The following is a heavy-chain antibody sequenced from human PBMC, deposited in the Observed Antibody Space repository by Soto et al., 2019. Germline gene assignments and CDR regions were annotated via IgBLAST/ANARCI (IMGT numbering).Heavy chain of an antibody. CDR3: ARDSCSGGICYSAPFDI. CDR2: INAGNGNT. J-gene: IGHJ3*02. D-gene: IGHD2-15*01. V-gene: IGHV1-3*01. Sequence: PAEISCEACGETFSSSVMPWVLHETGQRLEWMGWINAGNGNTQYSQKFQGRVTITRDTSASTAYMELSSLRSEGTAVYYCARDSCSGGICYSAPFDIWGRGTVVTVSS. CDR1: GETFSSSV.